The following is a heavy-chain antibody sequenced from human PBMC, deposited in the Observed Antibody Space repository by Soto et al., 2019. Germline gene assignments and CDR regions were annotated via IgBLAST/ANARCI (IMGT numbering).Heavy chain of an antibody. D-gene: IGHD5-18*01. J-gene: IGHJ4*02. V-gene: IGHV4-59*08. CDR2: IYYSGST. CDR3: LIHERSYGLLDYFDY. Sequence: SETLSLTCTVSGGSISSYYWSWIRQPPGKGLEWIGYIYYSGSTNYNPSLKSRVTISVDTSKNQFSLKLSSVTAADTAVYYCLIHERSYGLLDYFDYWGQGTLVTV. CDR1: GGSISSYY.